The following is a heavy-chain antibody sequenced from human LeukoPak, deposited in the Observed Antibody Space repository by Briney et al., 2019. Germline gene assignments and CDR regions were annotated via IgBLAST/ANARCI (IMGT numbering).Heavy chain of an antibody. CDR2: INHSGST. D-gene: IGHD6-6*01. CDR1: GGSFSGYY. Sequence: SETLSLTCAVYGGSFSGYYWSWIRQPPGKGLEWIGEINHSGSTNYNPSLKSRVTISVDTSKNQFSLKLSSVTAADTAVYYCARGRTSSIAASRSQGHFDYWGQGTLVTVSS. J-gene: IGHJ4*02. V-gene: IGHV4-34*01. CDR3: ARGRTSSIAASRSQGHFDY.